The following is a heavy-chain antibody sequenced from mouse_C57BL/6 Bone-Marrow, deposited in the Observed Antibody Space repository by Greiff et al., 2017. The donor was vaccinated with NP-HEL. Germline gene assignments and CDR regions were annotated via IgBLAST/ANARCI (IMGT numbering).Heavy chain of an antibody. D-gene: IGHD1-1*01. CDR1: GYTFTSYW. J-gene: IGHJ4*01. CDR3: ARPFYGSSYYYAMDY. CDR2: IYPSDSET. Sequence: QVQLQQPGAELVRPGSSVKLSCKASGYTFTSYWMDWVKQRPGQGLEWIGNIYPSDSETHYNQKFKDKATLTVDTSSSTAYMQLSSLTSEDSAVYYCARPFYGSSYYYAMDYWGQGTSVTVSS. V-gene: IGHV1-61*01.